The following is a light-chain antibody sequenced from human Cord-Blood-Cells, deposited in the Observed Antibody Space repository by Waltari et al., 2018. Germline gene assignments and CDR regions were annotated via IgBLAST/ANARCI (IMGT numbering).Light chain of an antibody. CDR2: KVS. Sequence: DVVMTQSPLSLPVTLGQPASISCRSSQSLVHSDGNTYLNWFQQRPGQSPRRLIYKVSNRDSGVPDRFNGSGSGTDFTLKISRVEAEDVGVYYCMQGTHWPFTFGPGTKVDIK. V-gene: IGKV2-30*02. CDR1: QSLVHSDGNTY. J-gene: IGKJ3*01. CDR3: MQGTHWPFT.